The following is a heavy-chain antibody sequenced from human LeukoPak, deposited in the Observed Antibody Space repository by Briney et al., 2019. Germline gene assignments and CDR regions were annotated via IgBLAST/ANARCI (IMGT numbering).Heavy chain of an antibody. J-gene: IGHJ4*02. CDR3: TKGDGGYYPIDN. CDR2: INDNGANT. Sequence: GASLRLFCAASGFPFSKNGMSWVRQAPGKGLEWVSTINDNGANTHYADSVNGRFTISRDNSRNTLLLEMNSLRADDTALYYCTKGDGGYYPIDNWGEGTPVIVSS. V-gene: IGHV3-23*01. CDR1: GFPFSKNG. D-gene: IGHD1-26*01.